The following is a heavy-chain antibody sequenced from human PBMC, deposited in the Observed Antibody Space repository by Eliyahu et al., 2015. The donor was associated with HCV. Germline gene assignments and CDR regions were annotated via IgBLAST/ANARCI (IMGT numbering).Heavy chain of an antibody. D-gene: IGHD3-9*01. V-gene: IGHV3-23*01. J-gene: IGHJ6*02. Sequence: EVQLLESGGGLVQPGGSLRLSCAASGFTFSSYAMSWVRQAPGKGLEWVSAISGSGGSTYYADSVKGRFTISRDNSKNTLYLQMNSLRAEDTAVYYCAKARSQLRYFDWLFPYGMDVWGQGTTVTVSS. CDR1: GFTFSSYA. CDR2: ISGSGGST. CDR3: AKARSQLRYFDWLFPYGMDV.